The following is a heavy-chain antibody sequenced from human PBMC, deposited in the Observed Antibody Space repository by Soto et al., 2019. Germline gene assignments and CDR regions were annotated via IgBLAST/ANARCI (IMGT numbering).Heavy chain of an antibody. D-gene: IGHD4-17*01. V-gene: IGHV3-23*01. Sequence: GGSLRLSCVASGFTFSSYGMHWVRQAPGKGLEWVSAISGSGGSTYYADSVKGRFTISRDNSKNTLYLQMNSLRAEDTAIYYCAKDFNTVTTSHFDYWGQGTLVTVSS. J-gene: IGHJ4*02. CDR2: ISGSGGST. CDR1: GFTFSSYG. CDR3: AKDFNTVTTSHFDY.